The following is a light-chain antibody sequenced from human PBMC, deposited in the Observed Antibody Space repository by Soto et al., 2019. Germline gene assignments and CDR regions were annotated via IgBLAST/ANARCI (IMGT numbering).Light chain of an antibody. CDR2: GAV. Sequence: EIVMTQSPGTLSVSPGEGATLACRASQSINKNLAWYQQRPGQAPRLLIYGAVIRATGVPDRFSGSGSGTEVTLSTSSRQSEDVVVYYCQQYNTWPLGTFGQGTKVEIK. CDR3: QQYNTWPLGT. V-gene: IGKV3D-15*01. J-gene: IGKJ1*01. CDR1: QSINKN.